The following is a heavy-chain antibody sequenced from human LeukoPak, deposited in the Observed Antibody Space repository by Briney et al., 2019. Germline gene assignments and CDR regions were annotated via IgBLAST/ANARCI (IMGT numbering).Heavy chain of an antibody. J-gene: IGHJ4*02. CDR3: AQTSTMVTTGY. Sequence: GGPLKLSCAVSGFTFSDSTMHWVRQVSGKGLDWVGRIRNKANSYATEYGASVKGRFTISRDESKNTAYLQMNSLKTDDTAVYYCAQTSTMVTTGYWGQGTLVTVSS. D-gene: IGHD4-17*01. CDR1: GFTFSDST. V-gene: IGHV3-73*01. CDR2: IRNKANSYAT.